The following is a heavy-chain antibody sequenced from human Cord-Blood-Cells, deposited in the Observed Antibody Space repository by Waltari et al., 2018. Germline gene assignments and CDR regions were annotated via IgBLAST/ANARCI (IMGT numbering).Heavy chain of an antibody. CDR1: GVSFSGYY. CDR2: INHSGST. J-gene: IGHJ4*02. V-gene: IGHV4-34*01. CDR3: ASAGEITMVRGVIDLKNDY. Sequence: QVQLQQWGAGLLKPSETLSLTCAVYGVSFSGYYWSWIRQPPWEGLEWIGEINHSGSTNYNPSLKSRVTISVDTAKNQFSLKLSSVTAADTAVYYCASAGEITMVRGVIDLKNDYWGQGTLVTVSS. D-gene: IGHD3-10*01.